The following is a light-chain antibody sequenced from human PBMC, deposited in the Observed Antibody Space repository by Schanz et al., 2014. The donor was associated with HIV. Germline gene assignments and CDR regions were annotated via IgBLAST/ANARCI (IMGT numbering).Light chain of an antibody. CDR2: DVS. CDR3: SSYTSSSSLVV. V-gene: IGLV2-14*03. J-gene: IGLJ2*01. Sequence: QSALTQPASVSGSPGQSITISCTGTSSDVGGYNYVSWYQQHPGKAPKLMIYDVSNRPSGVSNRFSGSKSGNTASLTISGLLAEDEAEYCCSSYTSSSSLVVLGGGTKLPV. CDR1: SSDVGGYNY.